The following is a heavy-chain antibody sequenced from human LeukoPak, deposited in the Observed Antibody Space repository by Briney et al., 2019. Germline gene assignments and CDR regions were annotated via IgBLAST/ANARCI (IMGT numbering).Heavy chain of an antibody. J-gene: IGHJ4*02. CDR3: ARFYYDRSFDY. V-gene: IGHV3-30*03. CDR1: GFTFSNYD. D-gene: IGHD3-22*01. Sequence: PGRSLRLSCAASGFTFSNYDMHWVRQAPGKGLDWVAVISYDGSIKYFADSVKGRFTISRDNSENTLYLQMNSLRAEDTAVYYCARFYYDRSFDYWGQGTLVTVSS. CDR2: ISYDGSIK.